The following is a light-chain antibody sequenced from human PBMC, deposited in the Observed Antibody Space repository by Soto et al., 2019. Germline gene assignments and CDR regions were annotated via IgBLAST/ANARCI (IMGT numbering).Light chain of an antibody. J-gene: IGLJ1*01. CDR1: SSVVGGYNY. V-gene: IGLV2-11*01. Sequence: ALTQPRSVSGSPGQSVTISCTGTSSVVGGYNYVSWYQQHPGKAPKLMIYDVSKRPSGVPDRFSGSKSGNTASLTISGPQAEDEADYYCCSYAGSYTFVFGTGTKVTVL. CDR3: CSYAGSYTFV. CDR2: DVS.